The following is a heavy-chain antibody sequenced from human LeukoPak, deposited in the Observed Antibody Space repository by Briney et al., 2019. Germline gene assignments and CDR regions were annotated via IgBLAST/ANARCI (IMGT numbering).Heavy chain of an antibody. D-gene: IGHD6-13*01. CDR3: AKSPGYSRSAARHAFDI. V-gene: IGHV3-30-3*02. CDR1: GFTFSSYA. J-gene: IGHJ3*02. CDR2: ISYDGSNK. Sequence: GGSLRLSCAASGFTFSSYAMHWVRQAPGKGLEWVAVISYDGSNKYYADSVKGRFTISRDNSKNTLYLQMNSLRAEDTAVYYCAKSPGYSRSAARHAFDIWGQGTMVTVSS.